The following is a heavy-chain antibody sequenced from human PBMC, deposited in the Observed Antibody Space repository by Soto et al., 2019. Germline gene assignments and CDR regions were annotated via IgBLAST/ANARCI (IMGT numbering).Heavy chain of an antibody. CDR2: IFHSGST. CDR3: VRGGIAGNWFDP. CDR1: GGSITSGGFY. Sequence: QVQLQESGPGLVKPSQTLSLTCTVSGGSITSGGFYWSWIRQHPGKGLEWIAYIFHSGSTDYNPSLKSRVTISADTSKNQVSLKLTFVTAADTAVYYFVRGGIAGNWFDPWGQGTLVTVSS. V-gene: IGHV4-31*03. D-gene: IGHD6-13*01. J-gene: IGHJ5*02.